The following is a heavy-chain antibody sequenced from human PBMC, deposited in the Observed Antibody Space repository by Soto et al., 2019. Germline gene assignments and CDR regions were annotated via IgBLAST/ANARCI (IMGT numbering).Heavy chain of an antibody. CDR3: ARGSRKPGGDYVGNWFDP. J-gene: IGHJ5*02. CDR1: GGSISSGGYY. D-gene: IGHD4-17*01. Sequence: SETLSLTCTVSGGSISSGGYYWSWIRQHPGKGLEWIGYIYYSGITYYNPSLKSRVTISVDTSKNQFSLKLSSVTAADTAVYYCARGSRKPGGDYVGNWFDPWGQGTLVTVSS. CDR2: IYYSGIT. V-gene: IGHV4-31*03.